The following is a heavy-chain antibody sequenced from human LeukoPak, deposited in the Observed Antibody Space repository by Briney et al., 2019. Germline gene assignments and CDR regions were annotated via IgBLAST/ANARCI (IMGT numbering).Heavy chain of an antibody. Sequence: GGSLRLSCAASGFTFSSYGMHWVRQAPGKGLEGVAFIRYDGGNKYYADSVKGRFTISRDNSKNTMYLQMHSLRAEDTAVYYCAKNRIGRYGPVGVDYWGQGTLVTVSS. CDR2: IRYDGGNK. D-gene: IGHD5-18*01. V-gene: IGHV3-30*02. CDR1: GFTFSSYG. J-gene: IGHJ4*02. CDR3: AKNRIGRYGPVGVDY.